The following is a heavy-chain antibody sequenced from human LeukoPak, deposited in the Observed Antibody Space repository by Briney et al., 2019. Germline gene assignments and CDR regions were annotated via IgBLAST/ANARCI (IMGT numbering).Heavy chain of an antibody. CDR1: GYTFTGYY. CDR2: INPNSGGT. CDR3: ARVRREDYYDSSGYYSWFDP. J-gene: IGHJ5*02. Sequence: ASVKVSCKASGYTFTGYYMHWVRQAPGQGLEWMGWINPNSGGTNYAQKFQGRVTMTRDTSISTAYMELSRLRSDDTAVYYCARVRREDYYDSSGYYSWFDPWGQGTLVTVSS. D-gene: IGHD3-22*01. V-gene: IGHV1-2*02.